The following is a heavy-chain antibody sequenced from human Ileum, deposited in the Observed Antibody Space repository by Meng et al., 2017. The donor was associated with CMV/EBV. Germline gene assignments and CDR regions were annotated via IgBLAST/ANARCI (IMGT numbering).Heavy chain of an antibody. J-gene: IGHJ4*02. V-gene: IGHV4-55*01. Sequence: ITSFYWGICVRPPPGKGLERIGKIHHSDYTFYKSLKSRVTMSEDTSKSQFYLKVQFVTAADAAIYYCATCGLSYHLVVPIGAPGDACWGQGTLVTVSS. D-gene: IGHD2-15*01. CDR1: ITSFYW. CDR3: ATCGLSYHLVVPIGAPGDAC. CDR2: IHHSDYT.